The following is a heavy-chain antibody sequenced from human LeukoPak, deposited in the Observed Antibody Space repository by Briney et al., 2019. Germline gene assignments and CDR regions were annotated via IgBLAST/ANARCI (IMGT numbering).Heavy chain of an antibody. V-gene: IGHV3-73*01. CDR2: IRSKANSYAT. Sequence: GGSLRLSCAASGFTFSGSAMHWVRQASGKGLEWVGRIRSKANSYATAYAASVKGRFTISRDDSKNTAYLQMNSLKTEDTAVYYCTREYCSSTSCYNYWGQGTLVTVSS. J-gene: IGHJ4*02. CDR1: GFTFSGSA. CDR3: TREYCSSTSCYNY. D-gene: IGHD2-2*02.